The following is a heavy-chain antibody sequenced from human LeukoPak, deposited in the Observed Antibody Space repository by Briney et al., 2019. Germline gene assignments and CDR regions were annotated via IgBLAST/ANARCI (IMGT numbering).Heavy chain of an antibody. CDR1: GFTFSSYG. D-gene: IGHD1-26*01. CDR3: ARDPYSGSYGNYYYYFMDV. Sequence: GGSLRLSCAASGFTFSSYGMHWVRQAPGKGLEWVAFIRYDGSNKYYADSVKGRFTISRDNSKNTLYLHMNSLRAEDTAVYYCARDPYSGSYGNYYYYFMDVWGKGTTVTISS. CDR2: IRYDGSNK. J-gene: IGHJ6*03. V-gene: IGHV3-30*02.